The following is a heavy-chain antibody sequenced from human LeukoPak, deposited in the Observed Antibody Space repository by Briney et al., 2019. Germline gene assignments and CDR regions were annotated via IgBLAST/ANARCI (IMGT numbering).Heavy chain of an antibody. CDR3: ARVSGSYSNYGMDV. J-gene: IGHJ6*02. Sequence: SETLSLTCTVSGGSISSYYWSWIRQPAGKGLEWIGRTYTSGSTNYNPSLKSRVTMSVDTSKNQFSLKLSSVTAADTAVYYCARVSGSYSNYGMDVWGQGTTVTVSS. CDR2: TYTSGST. D-gene: IGHD1-26*01. CDR1: GGSISSYY. V-gene: IGHV4-4*07.